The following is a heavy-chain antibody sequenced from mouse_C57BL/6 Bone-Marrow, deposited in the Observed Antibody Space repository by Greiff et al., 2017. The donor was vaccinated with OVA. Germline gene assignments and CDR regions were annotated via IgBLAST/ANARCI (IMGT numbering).Heavy chain of an antibody. CDR1: GYTFTSYW. V-gene: IGHV1-72*01. Sequence: QVQLKEPGAELVKPGASVKLSCKASGYTFTSYWMHWVKQRPGRGLEWIGRIDPNSGGTKYNEKFKSKATLTVDKPSSTAYMQLSSLTSEDSAVYYCARYYGSPYWYFDVWGTGTTVTVSS. J-gene: IGHJ1*03. CDR2: IDPNSGGT. CDR3: ARYYGSPYWYFDV. D-gene: IGHD1-1*01.